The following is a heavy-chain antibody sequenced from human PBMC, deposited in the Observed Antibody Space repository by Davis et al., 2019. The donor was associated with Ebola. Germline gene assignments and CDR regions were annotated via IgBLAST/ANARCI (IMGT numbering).Heavy chain of an antibody. CDR2: INWNGGST. V-gene: IGHV3-20*04. Sequence: PGGSLRLSCAASGFTFDDYGMSWVRQAPGKGLEWVSGINWNGGSTGYADSVKGRFTISRDNAKNSLYLQMNSLRAEDTAVYYCVTFPTSGSHYGFQGGWGQGTLVTVSS. D-gene: IGHD1-26*01. CDR3: VTFPTSGSHYGFQGG. J-gene: IGHJ4*02. CDR1: GFTFDDYG.